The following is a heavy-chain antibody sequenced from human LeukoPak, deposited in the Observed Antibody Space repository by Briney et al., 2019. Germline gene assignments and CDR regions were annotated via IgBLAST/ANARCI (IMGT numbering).Heavy chain of an antibody. CDR3: ARRSMVRGVVYFDY. J-gene: IGHJ4*02. CDR2: ISNSGTYI. CDR1: GFTFSTYS. V-gene: IGHV3-21*01. Sequence: GGSLRLSCAASGFTFSTYSMNWVRQAPGKGLEWVSSISNSGTYIYYADSVKGRFTLSRDNAKNSLYLQMDSLRAEDTAVYYCARRSMVRGVVYFDYWGQGTLVTVSS. D-gene: IGHD3-10*01.